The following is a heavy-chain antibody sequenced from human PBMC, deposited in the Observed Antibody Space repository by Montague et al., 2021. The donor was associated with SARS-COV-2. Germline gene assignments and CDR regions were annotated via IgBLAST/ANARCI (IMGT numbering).Heavy chain of an antibody. V-gene: IGHV3-30*03. D-gene: IGHD1-26*01. Sequence: LSLSCAASGFTFSSYGMHWVRQAPGKGLEWVAVISYDGNNKYYSDSAKGRFTISRDNTKNTLSLQMNSLRAEDTAVHYCARPFGGSYFGAFDIWGQGTMVTVSS. CDR2: ISYDGNNK. J-gene: IGHJ3*02. CDR1: GFTFSSYG. CDR3: ARPFGGSYFGAFDI.